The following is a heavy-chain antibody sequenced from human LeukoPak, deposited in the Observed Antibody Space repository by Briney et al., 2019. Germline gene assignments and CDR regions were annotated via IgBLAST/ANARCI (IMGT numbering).Heavy chain of an antibody. CDR1: GGSISSYY. D-gene: IGHD4-17*01. Sequence: PSETLSLTCTVSGGSISSYYWSWIRQPPGKGLEWIGYIYYSGSTYYNPSLKSRVTISVDTSKNQFSLKLSSVTAADTAVYYCAQMGDYGDYYYMDVWGKGTTVTVSS. CDR3: AQMGDYGDYYYMDV. CDR2: IYYSGST. J-gene: IGHJ6*03. V-gene: IGHV4-59*04.